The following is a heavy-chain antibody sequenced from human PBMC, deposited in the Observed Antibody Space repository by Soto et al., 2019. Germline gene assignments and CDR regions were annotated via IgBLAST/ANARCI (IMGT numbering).Heavy chain of an antibody. Sequence: SETLSLTCTVSGGSISSYYWSWIRQPPGKGLEWIGYIYYSGSTNYNPSLKSRVTISVDTSKNQFSLKLSSVTAADTAMYYCARGRSSYAYAPIYYYGMDVWGQGTTVTVSS. CDR1: GGSISSYY. CDR3: ARGRSSYAYAPIYYYGMDV. CDR2: IYYSGST. V-gene: IGHV4-59*01. D-gene: IGHD5-12*01. J-gene: IGHJ6*02.